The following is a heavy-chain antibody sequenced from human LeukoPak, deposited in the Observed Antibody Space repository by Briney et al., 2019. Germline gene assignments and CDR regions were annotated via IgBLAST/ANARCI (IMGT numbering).Heavy chain of an antibody. CDR1: GGSFSGYY. CDR2: VNHSGNI. V-gene: IGHV4-34*01. CDR3: AGGRRC. Sequence: SETLSLTCAVYGGSFSGYYWTWIRQPPGKGLEWIGEVNHSGNINYNPSLKSRLTISIDTSKNQFSLKLTSLTAADTAVYYCAGGRRCWGQGSLVAVS. J-gene: IGHJ4*02. D-gene: IGHD5-24*01.